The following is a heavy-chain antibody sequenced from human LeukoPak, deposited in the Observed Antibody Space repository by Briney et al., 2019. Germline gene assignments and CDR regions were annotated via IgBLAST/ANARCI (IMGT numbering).Heavy chain of an antibody. J-gene: IGHJ4*02. CDR3: ARVRSPGDSYYFDY. V-gene: IGHV1-2*02. Sequence: GASVKVSCKASGYTFTGYYMHWVRQAPGQGLEWMGWINPNSGGTNYAQKFQGRVTMTRDTSISTAYMELSRLRSDDTAVYYCARVRSPGDSYYFDYWGQGTLVAVSS. CDR2: INPNSGGT. CDR1: GYTFTGYY. D-gene: IGHD4-17*01.